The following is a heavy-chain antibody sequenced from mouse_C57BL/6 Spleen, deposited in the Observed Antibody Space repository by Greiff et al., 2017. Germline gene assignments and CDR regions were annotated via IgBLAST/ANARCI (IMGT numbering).Heavy chain of an antibody. CDR3: AREGLRGLDY. CDR2: INYDGSST. CDR1: GFTFSDYY. D-gene: IGHD3-3*01. Sequence: EVHLVESEGGLVQPGSSMKLSCTASGFTFSDYYMAWVRQVPEKGLEWVANINYDGSSTYYLDALKSRFIISRDNAKNILYLQMSSLKSEDTATYYCAREGLRGLDYWGQGTTLTVSS. J-gene: IGHJ2*01. V-gene: IGHV5-16*01.